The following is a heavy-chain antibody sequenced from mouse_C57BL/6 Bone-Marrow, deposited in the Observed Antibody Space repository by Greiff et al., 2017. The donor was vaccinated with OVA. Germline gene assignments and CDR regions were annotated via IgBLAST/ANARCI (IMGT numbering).Heavy chain of an antibody. Sequence: EVQLVESGAELVRPGASVKLSCTASGFNIKDDYMHWVKQRPEQGLEWIGWIDPENGDTEYASKFQGKATITADTSSNTAYLQLSSLTSEDTAVYYCTTIYYNAMDYWGQGTSVTVSS. CDR1: GFNIKDDY. CDR2: IDPENGDT. V-gene: IGHV14-4*01. D-gene: IGHD2-1*01. J-gene: IGHJ4*01. CDR3: TTIYYNAMDY.